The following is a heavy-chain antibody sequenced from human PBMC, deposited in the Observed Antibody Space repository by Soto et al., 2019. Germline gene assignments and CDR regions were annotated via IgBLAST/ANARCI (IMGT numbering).Heavy chain of an antibody. CDR1: GGSLTTYQ. D-gene: IGHD5-18*01. V-gene: IGHV4-59*12. CDR2: YSGST. J-gene: IGHJ4*02. Sequence: LSLPFTVSGGSLTTYQGGWIPQPPGKGLEWIGGYSGSTNYNPSLKSRVTISVDTSKNQFSLKLSSVTAADTAVYYCARAVERGYSYGYYFDYWGQGTLVTVSS. CDR3: ARAVERGYSYGYYFDY.